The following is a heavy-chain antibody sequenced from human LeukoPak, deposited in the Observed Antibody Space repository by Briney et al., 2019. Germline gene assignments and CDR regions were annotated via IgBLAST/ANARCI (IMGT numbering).Heavy chain of an antibody. D-gene: IGHD2-8*01. V-gene: IGHV1-8*01. CDR2: MSRKSGNT. CDR3: TREKDCADGICYED. CDR1: GHTFTSHD. J-gene: IGHJ4*02. Sequence: GASVKVSCKASGHTFTSHDINWVRQATGLGLEWLGWMSRKSGNTGYAQKFQGRVTMTRDTSISTAYMELSSLRFDDTAVYFCTREKDCADGICYEDWGQGTLVTVSS.